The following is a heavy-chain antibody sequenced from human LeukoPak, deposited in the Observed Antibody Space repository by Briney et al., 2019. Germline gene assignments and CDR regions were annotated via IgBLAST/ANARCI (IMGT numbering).Heavy chain of an antibody. J-gene: IGHJ4*02. CDR1: GFTFSSYA. V-gene: IGHV3-30-3*01. CDR2: ISYDGSNK. CDR3: ARDRYGGYVPSYFDY. D-gene: IGHD5-12*01. Sequence: GGSLRLSCAASGFTFSSYAMHWVRQAPGKGLEWVAVISYDGSNKYYADSVKGRFTISRDNSKNTLYPQMNSLRAEDTAVYYCARDRYGGYVPSYFDYWGQGTLVTVSS.